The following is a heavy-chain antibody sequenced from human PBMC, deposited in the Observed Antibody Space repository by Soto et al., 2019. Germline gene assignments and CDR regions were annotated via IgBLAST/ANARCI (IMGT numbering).Heavy chain of an antibody. CDR3: ARHVPAAGYYYGMDV. V-gene: IGHV1-69*12. CDR1: GGTFSSYA. J-gene: IGHJ6*04. Sequence: QVQLVQSGAEVKKPGSSVKVSCKASGGTFSSYAISWVRQAPGQGLEWMGGIISIFGTANYAQTFQGRVTITAEESTSTAYMELSRLRSEDTAVYYCARHVPAAGYYYGMDVWGKGTTVTVSS. CDR2: IISIFGTA. D-gene: IGHD2-2*01.